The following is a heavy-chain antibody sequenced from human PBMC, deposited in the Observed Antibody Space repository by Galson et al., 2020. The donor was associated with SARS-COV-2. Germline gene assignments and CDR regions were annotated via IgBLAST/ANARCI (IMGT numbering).Heavy chain of an antibody. CDR3: AKGYSDSCYSTLSY. D-gene: IGHD2-15*01. Sequence: DSVKGRFTISRDISKNTLYLQLNSLRAEDTAIYYCAKGYSDSCYSTLSYWGQGTLVTVSS. V-gene: IGHV3-23*01. J-gene: IGHJ4*02.